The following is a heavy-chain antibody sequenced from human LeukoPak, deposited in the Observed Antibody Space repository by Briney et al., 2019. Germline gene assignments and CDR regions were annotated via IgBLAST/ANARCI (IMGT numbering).Heavy chain of an antibody. J-gene: IGHJ4*02. CDR1: GYTFTSYG. CDR2: ISAYNGNT. V-gene: IGHV1-18*01. D-gene: IGHD3-10*01. Sequence: ASVKVSSKASGYTFTSYGISWVRQAPGQGLEWMGWISAYNGNTNYAQKLQGRVTMTTDTSTSTAYMELRSLRSDDTAVYYCARSGKESAQSGSYYRTFDYWGQGTLVTVSS. CDR3: ARSGKESAQSGSYYRTFDY.